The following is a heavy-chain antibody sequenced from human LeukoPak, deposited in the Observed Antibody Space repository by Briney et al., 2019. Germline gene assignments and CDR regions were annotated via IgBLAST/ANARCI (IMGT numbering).Heavy chain of an antibody. J-gene: IGHJ4*02. CDR1: GGSFSGYY. V-gene: IGHV4-34*01. D-gene: IGHD6-19*01. CDR2: INHSGST. CDR3: ARERASAGPFDY. Sequence: SETLSLTCAVYGGSFSGYYWSWIRQPPGKGLEWIGEINHSGSTNYNPSLKSRVTISVDTSKNQFSLKLSSVTAADTAVYYCARERASAGPFDYWGQGTLVTVSP.